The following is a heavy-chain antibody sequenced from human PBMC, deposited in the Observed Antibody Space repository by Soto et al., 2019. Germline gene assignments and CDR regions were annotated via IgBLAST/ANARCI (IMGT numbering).Heavy chain of an antibody. J-gene: IGHJ5*02. Sequence: XESLWRPCAVYGGFFRGYSGSWSRQPPGKGLEWIGEINHSGSTNYNPSLKSRVTISVDTSKNQFSLKLSSVTAADTAVYYCARGRPRRSITPWGQGTLVTVSS. CDR3: ARGRPRRSITP. D-gene: IGHD3-10*01. CDR1: GGFFRGYS. CDR2: INHSGST. V-gene: IGHV4-34*01.